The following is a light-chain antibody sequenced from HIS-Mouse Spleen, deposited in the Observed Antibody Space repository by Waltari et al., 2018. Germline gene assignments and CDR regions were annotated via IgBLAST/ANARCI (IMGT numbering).Light chain of an antibody. Sequence: SYELTQPPSVSVSPGQTARITCAGDALPKQHAYWYQQKPGQAPVLVIDKDSERPSGIPERFSGSSSGTTVTLTISGVQAEDEADYYCQSADSSGTYYVFGTGTKVTVL. CDR3: QSADSSGTYYV. J-gene: IGLJ1*01. V-gene: IGLV3-25*03. CDR1: ALPKQH. CDR2: KDS.